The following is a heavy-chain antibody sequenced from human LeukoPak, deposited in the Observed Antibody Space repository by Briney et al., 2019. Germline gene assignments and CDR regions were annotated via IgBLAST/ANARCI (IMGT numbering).Heavy chain of an antibody. D-gene: IGHD3-10*01. Sequence: SGPTLVNPTQTVTLTCTFSGFSLSTGGVGVGVGWIRQPPGKALEWLALIYWDDDKRYSPSLKSRPTITKDTSKNQVVLTMTNMDPADTATYYCAHPGGPGSFDVWGQGTVVTVSS. CDR2: IYWDDDK. CDR3: AHPGGPGSFDV. CDR1: GFSLSTGGVGVG. J-gene: IGHJ3*01. V-gene: IGHV2-5*02.